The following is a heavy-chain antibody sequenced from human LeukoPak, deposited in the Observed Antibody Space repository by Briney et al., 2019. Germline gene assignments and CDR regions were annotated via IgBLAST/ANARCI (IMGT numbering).Heavy chain of an antibody. CDR2: ISAYNGNT. Sequence: ASVKISCKASGYTFTSYGISWVRQAPGQGLEWMGWISAYNGNTNYAQKLQGRVTMTTDTSTSRAYMELRSLRSDDTAVYYCARDYWDDFWSGPDAFDIWGQGTMVTVSS. CDR3: ARDYWDDFWSGPDAFDI. CDR1: GYTFTSYG. J-gene: IGHJ3*02. D-gene: IGHD3-3*01. V-gene: IGHV1-18*01.